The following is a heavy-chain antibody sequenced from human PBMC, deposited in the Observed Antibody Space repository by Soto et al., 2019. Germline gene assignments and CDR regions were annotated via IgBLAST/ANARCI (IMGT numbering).Heavy chain of an antibody. CDR3: ARLFCSTDACDSWFDP. Sequence: GEPLQISCTGFGYTFTTFWISWVRQMPGKGLEWMGRIDPRDSQTNYSPSFQGHVTISVDKSISTAYLQWDSLKASDTAMYYCARLFCSTDACDSWFDPWGQGTLVTVSS. D-gene: IGHD1-26*01. J-gene: IGHJ5*02. CDR1: GYTFTTFW. CDR2: IDPRDSQT. V-gene: IGHV5-10-1*01.